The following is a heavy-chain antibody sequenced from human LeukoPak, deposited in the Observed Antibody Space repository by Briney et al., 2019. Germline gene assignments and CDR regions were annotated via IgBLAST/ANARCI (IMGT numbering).Heavy chain of an antibody. D-gene: IGHD2-8*01. Sequence: GGSLRLSCAASGFTFSNYAMSWVRQAPGKGLEWVSAISGSGGSTYYADSVKGRFTISRDNSKTTLFLHMNGLRAEDTAVYYCAKDPDCTSGVCYTFFDCWGQGTLVTVSS. CDR2: ISGSGGST. CDR1: GFTFSNYA. J-gene: IGHJ4*02. V-gene: IGHV3-23*01. CDR3: AKDPDCTSGVCYTFFDC.